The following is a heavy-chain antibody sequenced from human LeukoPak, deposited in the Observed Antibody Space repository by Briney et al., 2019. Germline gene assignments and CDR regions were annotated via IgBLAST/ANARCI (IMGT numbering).Heavy chain of an antibody. V-gene: IGHV2-70*01. J-gene: IGHJ4*02. CDR1: GFSLSTSGMC. CDR3: ARIDEAGYCSGGDCPRPFDY. Sequence: SGPALVKPTQTLTLTCTFSGFSLSTSGMCVNWLRQPPGKALEWLALIDWDDDKYYNTSLKTRLTISKDTSKNQVVLTMTDMDPVDTATYFCARIDEAGYCSGGDCPRPFDYWGQGTLVTVSS. D-gene: IGHD2-15*01. CDR2: IDWDDDK.